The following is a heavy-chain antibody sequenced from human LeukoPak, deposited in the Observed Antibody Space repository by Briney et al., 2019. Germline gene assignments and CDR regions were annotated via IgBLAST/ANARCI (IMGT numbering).Heavy chain of an antibody. V-gene: IGHV3-9*03. D-gene: IGHD2-2*01. CDR2: ISWNSGSI. CDR3: AKADCSSTSCYNYFDY. CDR1: GFTFDDYA. J-gene: IGHJ4*02. Sequence: GGSLRLSCAASGFTFDDYAMHWVRQAPGKGLEWVSGISWNSGSIGYADSVKGRFTISRDNANNSLYLQMNSLRAEDMALYYCAKADCSSTSCYNYFDYWGQGTLVTVSS.